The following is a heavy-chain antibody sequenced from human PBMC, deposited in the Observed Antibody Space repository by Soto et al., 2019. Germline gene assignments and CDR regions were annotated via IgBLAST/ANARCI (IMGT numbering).Heavy chain of an antibody. V-gene: IGHV3-15*07. CDR3: ATKRGGTNAFGV. Sequence: EVQLVESGGGLVKPGGSLRLSCAASGFTFTNAWMNWVPQTPGQGLEWGGRIRSKADGGTTDDAAPVKGRLSISREDSENTLFLEMNSLKTDDTGVYYCATKRGGTNAFGVWGQGTMVIVSS. CDR2: IRSKADGGTT. CDR1: GFTFTNAW. J-gene: IGHJ3*01. D-gene: IGHD2-15*01.